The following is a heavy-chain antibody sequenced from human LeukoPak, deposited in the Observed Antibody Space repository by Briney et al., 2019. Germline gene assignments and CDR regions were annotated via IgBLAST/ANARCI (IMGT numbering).Heavy chain of an antibody. CDR3: ARETTVVTTLASFDY. CDR2: IYTSGST. CDR1: GGSISSYY. D-gene: IGHD4-23*01. J-gene: IGHJ4*02. V-gene: IGHV4-4*07. Sequence: SETLSLTCTVSGGSISSYYWSWIRQPAGKGLEWIGRIYTSGSTNYNPSLKSRVTMSVDTSKNQFSLKLSSVTAADTAVYYCARETTVVTTLASFDYWGQGTLVTVSS.